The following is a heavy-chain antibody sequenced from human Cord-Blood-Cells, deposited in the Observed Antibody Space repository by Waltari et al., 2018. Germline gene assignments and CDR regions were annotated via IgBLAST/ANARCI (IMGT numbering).Heavy chain of an antibody. CDR2: ISSSGSTI. J-gene: IGHJ4*02. CDR1: GFTFSSYA. CDR3: ARGKSGSYDFDY. V-gene: IGHV3-48*03. D-gene: IGHD3-10*01. Sequence: EVPLVESGGGLVQPGGSLSLSCAASGFTFSSYAMNWVRQAPGKGLEWVSYISSSGSTIYYADSVKGRFTISRDNAKNSLYLQMNSLRAEDTAVYYCARGKSGSYDFDYWGQGTLVTVSS.